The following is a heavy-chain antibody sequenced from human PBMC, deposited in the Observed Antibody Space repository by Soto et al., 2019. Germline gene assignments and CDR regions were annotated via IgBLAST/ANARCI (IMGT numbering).Heavy chain of an antibody. V-gene: IGHV1-18*01. D-gene: IGHD3-10*01. CDR3: ARMVRGSNIDYYHYMDV. J-gene: IGHJ6*03. Sequence: QVQLVQSGAEVKKPGASLKVSCKASGYTFTSHGISWVRQAPGQGLEWMGWISANNGDTNYAQKLQGRVTVTTDTTTSTGYMELRSLRSEDTAVYYCARMVRGSNIDYYHYMDVWGKGTTVTVSS. CDR2: ISANNGDT. CDR1: GYTFTSHG.